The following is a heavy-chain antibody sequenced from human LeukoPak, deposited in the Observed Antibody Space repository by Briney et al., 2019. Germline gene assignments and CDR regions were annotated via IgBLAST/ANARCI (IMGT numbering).Heavy chain of an antibody. Sequence: PAGSLRLSCAASGFTFSSYAMSWVRQAPGKGLEWVSAISGSGGSTYYADSVKARSTISRDNSKNTLYLQMNSLRSEDTAVYYCAKVHPLYYGDYYFDYWGQGTLVTVSS. CDR1: GFTFSSYA. CDR2: ISGSGGST. V-gene: IGHV3-23*01. J-gene: IGHJ4*02. CDR3: AKVHPLYYGDYYFDY. D-gene: IGHD4-17*01.